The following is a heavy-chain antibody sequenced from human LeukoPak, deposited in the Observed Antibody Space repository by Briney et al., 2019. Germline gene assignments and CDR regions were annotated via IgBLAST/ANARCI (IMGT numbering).Heavy chain of an antibody. V-gene: IGHV3-23*01. J-gene: IGHJ4*02. D-gene: IGHD5-24*01. CDR3: AKNLPLPLDVATKSPFDS. CDR2: ISASGGSA. CDR1: GFTFSSYA. Sequence: GGSLRLSCAASGFTFSSYAMSWVRQAPGKGLEWVSTISASGGSAYYAESVKGRFTISRDNSKNTIYLQMNSLRAEDTALFYCAKNLPLPLDVATKSPFDSWGQGTLVTVSS.